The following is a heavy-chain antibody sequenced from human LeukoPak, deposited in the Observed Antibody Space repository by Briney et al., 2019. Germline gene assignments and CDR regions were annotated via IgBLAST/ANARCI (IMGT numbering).Heavy chain of an antibody. D-gene: IGHD6-19*01. CDR1: GYTFTGYY. CDR2: IIPILGIA. Sequence: GASVKVSCKASGYTFTGYYMHWVRQAPGQGLEWMGRIIPILGIANYAQKFQGRVTITADKSTSTAYMELSSLRSEDTAVYYCARARHSSGWRYYFDYWGQGTLVTVSS. V-gene: IGHV1-69*04. J-gene: IGHJ4*02. CDR3: ARARHSSGWRYYFDY.